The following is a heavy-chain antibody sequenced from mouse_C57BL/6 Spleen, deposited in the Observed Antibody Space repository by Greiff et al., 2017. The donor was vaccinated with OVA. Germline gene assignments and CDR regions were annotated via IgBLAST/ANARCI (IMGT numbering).Heavy chain of an antibody. CDR3: ARSGNYPHYYAMDY. CDR2: INPGSGGT. Sequence: QVQLQQSGAELVRPGTSVKVSCKASGYAFTNYLIEWVKQRPGQGLEWIGVINPGSGGTNYNEKFKGKATLTADKSYSNAYMQLSSLTSEDSAVYFCARSGNYPHYYAMDYWGQGTSVTVSS. D-gene: IGHD2-1*01. CDR1: GYAFTNYL. V-gene: IGHV1-54*01. J-gene: IGHJ4*01.